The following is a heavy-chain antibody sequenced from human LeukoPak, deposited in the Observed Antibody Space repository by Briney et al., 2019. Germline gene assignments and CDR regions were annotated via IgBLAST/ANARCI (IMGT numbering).Heavy chain of an antibody. CDR3: ATVAAAGTLYYFDY. CDR2: ISGSGGST. CDR1: GFTFSSYG. Sequence: GALRLSCAASGFTFSSYGMSWVRQAPGKGLEWVSAISGSGGSTYYADSVKGRFTISRDNSKNTLYLQMNSLRAEDTAVYYCATVAAAGTLYYFDYWGQGTLVTVSS. D-gene: IGHD6-13*01. J-gene: IGHJ4*02. V-gene: IGHV3-23*01.